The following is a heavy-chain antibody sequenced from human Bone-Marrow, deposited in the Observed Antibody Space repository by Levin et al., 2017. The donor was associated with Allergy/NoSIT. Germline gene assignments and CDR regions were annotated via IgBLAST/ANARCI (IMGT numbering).Heavy chain of an antibody. V-gene: IGHV3-21*01. Sequence: GESLKISCTASGFMFSSHSMNWVRQAPGKGLEWVSSISNSGTYKYYANSVKGRFIISRDNAKNSLSLQVNSLRAEDTAVYYCAREAYGDYFFDSWGQGTLVTVSS. D-gene: IGHD4-17*01. CDR3: AREAYGDYFFDS. J-gene: IGHJ5*01. CDR1: GFMFSSHS. CDR2: ISNSGTYK.